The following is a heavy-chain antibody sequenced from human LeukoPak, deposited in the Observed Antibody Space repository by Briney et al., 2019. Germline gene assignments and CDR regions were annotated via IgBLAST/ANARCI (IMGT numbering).Heavy chain of an antibody. Sequence: GSLRLSCAASGFTFSNAWMSWVRQAPGKGLEWVGRIKSKTDGGTTEYAASVKGRFTISRDDSKSIAYLQMNSLKTEDTAVYYCTREPGIAAAGRMDVWGQGTTVTVSS. D-gene: IGHD6-13*01. J-gene: IGHJ6*02. CDR1: GFTFSNAW. V-gene: IGHV3-15*01. CDR2: IKSKTDGGTT. CDR3: TREPGIAAAGRMDV.